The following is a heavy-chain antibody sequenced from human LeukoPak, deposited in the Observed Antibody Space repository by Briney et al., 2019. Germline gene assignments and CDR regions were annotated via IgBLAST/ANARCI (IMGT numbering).Heavy chain of an antibody. J-gene: IGHJ4*02. Sequence: GGPLQSSFKAAGGSFTSYWIGWGRPMPGKGGEWRGIIYPGDSDTRYSPSFQGQVTISADKSISTAYLQWSSLKASDTAMYYCARHKRDGLWFGELLYPYYFDYWGQGTLVTVSS. CDR3: ARHKRDGLWFGELLYPYYFDY. D-gene: IGHD3-10*01. CDR2: IYPGDSDT. V-gene: IGHV5-51*01. CDR1: GGSFTSYW.